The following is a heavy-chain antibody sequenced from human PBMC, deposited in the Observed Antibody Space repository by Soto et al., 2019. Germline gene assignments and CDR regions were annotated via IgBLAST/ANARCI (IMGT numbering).Heavy chain of an antibody. Sequence: TLSLTSTISGDSIYSGGYYWGWIRQHPGKGLEWIGYIYYIGSAYYNPSLKSRVTISVDTSKNQFSLKLTSLTAADTAVYYCARAKSGLNWFDPWGQGTLVTVYS. D-gene: IGHD5-12*01. CDR2: IYYIGSA. CDR3: ARAKSGLNWFDP. CDR1: GDSIYSGGYY. J-gene: IGHJ5*02. V-gene: IGHV4-31*03.